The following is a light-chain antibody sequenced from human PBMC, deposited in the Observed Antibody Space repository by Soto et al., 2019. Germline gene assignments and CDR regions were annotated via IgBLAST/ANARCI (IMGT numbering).Light chain of an antibody. Sequence: QAVRTQPPSVSGAPGQRVTISCTGSSSNIGAGYDLHWYRQLPGTAPKLLIYDDNNRPSGVPDRFSGSKSGTSASLAISGLQAEDEADYYCQSYDSSLSGYVFGTGTKVTLL. CDR2: DDN. CDR1: SSNIGAGYD. V-gene: IGLV1-40*01. CDR3: QSYDSSLSGYV. J-gene: IGLJ1*01.